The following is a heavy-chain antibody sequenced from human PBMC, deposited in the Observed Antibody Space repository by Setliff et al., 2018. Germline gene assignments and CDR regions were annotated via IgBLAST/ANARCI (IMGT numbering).Heavy chain of an antibody. CDR3: ARASRFATIVWKGDYYMDV. V-gene: IGHV7-4-1*02. CDR1: GYSFSTYA. Sequence: ASVKVSCKASGYSFSTYAMSWIRQAPGQGLEWMGWINTNTGNPSYAQGFTGRFVFSLGTSVSTAYLQISSLKPEDTAMYYCARASRFATIVWKGDYYMDVWGKGTTGTVSS. J-gene: IGHJ6*03. D-gene: IGHD3-16*02. CDR2: INTNTGNP.